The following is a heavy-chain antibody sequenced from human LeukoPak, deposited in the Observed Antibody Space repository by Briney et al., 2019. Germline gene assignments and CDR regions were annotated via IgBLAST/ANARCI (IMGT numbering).Heavy chain of an antibody. CDR2: IYPSDSET. CDR1: GYSFTTYY. J-gene: IGHJ4*02. D-gene: IGHD3-22*01. CDR3: ARRDSIGYYGNV. Sequence: GDSLKISCKGSGYSFTTYYIVWVRQMPGKGLEWMGIIYPSDSETRYSPSFQGQVTISADKSISTAYLQWSTLKASDTAMYYCARRDSIGYYGNVWGQGTLVTVSS. V-gene: IGHV5-51*01.